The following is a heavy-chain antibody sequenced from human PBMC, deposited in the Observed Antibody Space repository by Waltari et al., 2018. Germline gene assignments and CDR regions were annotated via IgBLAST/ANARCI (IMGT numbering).Heavy chain of an antibody. CDR2: LHYGGSS. J-gene: IGHJ2*01. CDR3: ATLPIPLELWYFDL. V-gene: IGHV4-39*01. CDR1: GVSLSTRRYY. D-gene: IGHD1-7*01. Sequence: QLQLQESGPGLVNPSETLSPTCPVSGVSLSTRRYYWGWIRQPPGKGLDWIGSLHYGGSSYFNPSLKSRVTISVDTSKNQFSLKLTSVTAADTAVYYCATLPIPLELWYFDLWGRGTLVTVSS.